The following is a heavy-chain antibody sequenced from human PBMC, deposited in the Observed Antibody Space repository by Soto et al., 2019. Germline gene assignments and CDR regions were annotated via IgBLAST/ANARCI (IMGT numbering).Heavy chain of an antibody. Sequence: PRGSLRLSCAASGFTFSSYWMHWVRQAPGKGLVWVSRINSDGSSTSYADSVKGRFTISRDNAKNTLYLQMNSLRAEDTAVYYCERDSAVTTMYYWGQGTLVTVSS. J-gene: IGHJ4*02. D-gene: IGHD4-17*01. CDR3: ERDSAVTTMYY. CDR1: GFTFSSYW. CDR2: INSDGSST. V-gene: IGHV3-74*01.